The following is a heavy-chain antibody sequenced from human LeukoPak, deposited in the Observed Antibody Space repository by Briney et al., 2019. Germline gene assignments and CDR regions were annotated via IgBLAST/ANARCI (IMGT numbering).Heavy chain of an antibody. CDR3: ARGRIDYYDSSGHKDAFDI. D-gene: IGHD3-22*01. J-gene: IGHJ3*02. V-gene: IGHV3-21*01. CDR1: GFTFSSYS. Sequence: PGGSLRLSCAASGFTFSSYSMNWVRQAPGKGLEWVSSISSSSSYIYYADSVKGRFTISRDNAKNSLYLQMNSLRAEDTAVYYCARGRIDYYDSSGHKDAFDIWGQGTMVTVSS. CDR2: ISSSSSYI.